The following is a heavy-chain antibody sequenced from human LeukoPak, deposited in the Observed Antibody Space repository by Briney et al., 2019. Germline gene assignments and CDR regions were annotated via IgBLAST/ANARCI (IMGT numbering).Heavy chain of an antibody. D-gene: IGHD6-19*01. CDR1: GGSISSSSYY. CDR2: IYYSGST. Sequence: SETLSLTCTVSGGSISSSSYYWGWIRQPPGKGLEWIGSIYYSGSTYYNPSLKSRVTISVDTSKNQFSLKLSSVTAADTAVYYCARGEQWLAYNWFDPWGQGTLVTVSS. V-gene: IGHV4-39*07. CDR3: ARGEQWLAYNWFDP. J-gene: IGHJ5*02.